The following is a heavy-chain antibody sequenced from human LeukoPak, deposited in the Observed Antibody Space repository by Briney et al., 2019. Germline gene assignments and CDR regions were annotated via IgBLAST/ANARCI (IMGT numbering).Heavy chain of an antibody. CDR1: GFTFSTYW. Sequence: GGSLRLSCAASGFTFSTYWMSWVRRAPGKGLEWVADINQDGSQKRYVDSVQGRFTISRDNTKNSLFLQMNSLRAEDTAVYYCARLKDDVTKLDYWGQGTLVTVSS. D-gene: IGHD2-8*01. CDR2: INQDGSQK. J-gene: IGHJ4*02. V-gene: IGHV3-7*01. CDR3: ARLKDDVTKLDY.